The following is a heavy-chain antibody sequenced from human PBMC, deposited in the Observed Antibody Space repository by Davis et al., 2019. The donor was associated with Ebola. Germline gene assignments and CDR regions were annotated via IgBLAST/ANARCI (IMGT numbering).Heavy chain of an antibody. J-gene: IGHJ4*02. Sequence: GGSLRPSCAASGFTASSIYMSWVPQAPGKGLEWVSFIYSGGSTYDADSVKGGFTISRDNSKNTLYLQRNSLRAEETAVYYCAKNNWNDFIILDYWGQGTLVTVSS. CDR2: IYSGGST. D-gene: IGHD1-1*01. V-gene: IGHV3-53*01. CDR1: GFTASSIY. CDR3: AKNNWNDFIILDY.